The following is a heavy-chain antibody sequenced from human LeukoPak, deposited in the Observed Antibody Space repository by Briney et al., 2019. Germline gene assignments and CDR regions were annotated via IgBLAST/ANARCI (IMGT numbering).Heavy chain of an antibody. V-gene: IGHV1-2*02. CDR3: ARIRFGGAFDI. CDR1: GYTFTSYG. D-gene: IGHD3-3*01. CDR2: INPNSGGT. Sequence: ASVKVSCKASGYTFTSYGISWVRQAPGQGLEWMGWINPNSGGTNYAQKFQGRVTMTRDTSISTAYMELSRLRSDDTAVYYCARIRFGGAFDIWGQGTMVTVSS. J-gene: IGHJ3*02.